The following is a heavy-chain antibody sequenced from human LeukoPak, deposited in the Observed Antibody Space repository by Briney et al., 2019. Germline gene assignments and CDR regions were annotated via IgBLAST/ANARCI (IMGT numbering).Heavy chain of an antibody. J-gene: IGHJ5*02. CDR3: ARDFGMTGWFDP. CDR1: GGSISGYY. V-gene: IGHV4-59*01. D-gene: IGHD3-9*01. Sequence: SETLSLTCTVSGGSISGYYWSWIRQPPGKGLEWIGNIYDSGSTNYNTSLKSRVTISVDTSKNQFSLKLSSVTAADTAVYYCARDFGMTGWFDPWGQGNLVTVSS. CDR2: IYDSGST.